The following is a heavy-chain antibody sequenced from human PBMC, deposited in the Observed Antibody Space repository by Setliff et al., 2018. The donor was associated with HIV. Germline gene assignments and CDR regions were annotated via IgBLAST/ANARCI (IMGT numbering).Heavy chain of an antibody. CDR1: GYTFIDYY. V-gene: IGHV1-69-2*01. CDR2: VNPEDGET. CDR3: ATLSDYDILSLDL. D-gene: IGHD3-9*01. Sequence: ASVKVSCKASGYTFIDYYIHWVQQAPGKGLEWMGHVNPEDGETIYADKFQDRVTIAADTSTDTAYMELSSPRSEDTAVYYCATLSDYDILSLDLWGQGTLVTVSS. J-gene: IGHJ5*02.